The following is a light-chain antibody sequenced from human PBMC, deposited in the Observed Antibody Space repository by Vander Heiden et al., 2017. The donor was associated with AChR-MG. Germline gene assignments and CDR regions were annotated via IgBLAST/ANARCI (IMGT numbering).Light chain of an antibody. J-gene: IGKJ2*01. V-gene: IGKV1-39*01. CDR3: QQSYSTPRT. CDR1: QSISSY. Sequence: DIQMTQSPSSLSAPIGDRVTITCRASQSISSYLNWYQQKPGKAPKLLIYAASSLQSGVPSRFSGSGSGTDFTLIISSLQPEDFATYYCQQSYSTPRTFGQGTKLEIK. CDR2: AAS.